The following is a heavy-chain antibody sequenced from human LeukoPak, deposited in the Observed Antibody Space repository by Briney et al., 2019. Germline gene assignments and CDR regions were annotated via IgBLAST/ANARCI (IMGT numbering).Heavy chain of an antibody. D-gene: IGHD2-21*02. CDR3: TTDSVTARRDDAFDI. CDR1: GFTFSNAW. V-gene: IGHV3-15*01. CDR2: IKRKTDGGTT. J-gene: IGHJ3*02. Sequence: PGGSLRLSCAASGFTFSNAWMSWVRQAPGKGLEWVGRIKRKTDGGTTDYAAPVKGRFTISRDDSENMLYLQMNSLKNEDTAVYYCTTDSVTARRDDAFDIWGQGTVTVSS.